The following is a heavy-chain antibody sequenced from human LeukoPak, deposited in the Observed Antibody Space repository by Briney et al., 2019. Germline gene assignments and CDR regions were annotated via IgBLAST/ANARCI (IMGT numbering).Heavy chain of an antibody. CDR1: GFNFNNYA. J-gene: IGHJ4*02. CDR3: AKGREYLPGCSLFSQNYFFDF. CDR2: ITGSGGST. Sequence: GGSLRLSCAASGFNFNNYAMTWVRQAPGKGLEWISAITGSGGSTFYSVKGRFTISRDNSKNTLYLQMNSLRAEDTAIYYCAKGREYLPGCSLFSQNYFFDFWGQGSLVTVSS. V-gene: IGHV3-23*01. D-gene: IGHD2-15*01.